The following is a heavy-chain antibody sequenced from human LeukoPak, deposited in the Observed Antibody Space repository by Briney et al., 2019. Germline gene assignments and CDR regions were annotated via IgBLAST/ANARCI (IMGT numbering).Heavy chain of an antibody. V-gene: IGHV1-8*01. Sequence: ASVKVSCKASGYTFTSYDINWVRQATGKGLEWMGWMNPKSGNTGYAQKFQGRVTMTSNTSISTAYMELSSLRSEDTAVYYCARGALQPVEPYYYYGMDVWGQGTTVTVSS. CDR2: MNPKSGNT. D-gene: IGHD6-6*01. J-gene: IGHJ6*01. CDR1: GYTFTSYD. CDR3: ARGALQPVEPYYYYGMDV.